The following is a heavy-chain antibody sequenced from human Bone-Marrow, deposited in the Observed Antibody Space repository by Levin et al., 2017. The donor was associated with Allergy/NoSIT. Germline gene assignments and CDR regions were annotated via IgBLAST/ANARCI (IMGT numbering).Heavy chain of an antibody. V-gene: IGHV3-23*01. CDR3: TRDHRGGGTGYSDY. Sequence: TGGSLRLSCAASGFTFSSYAMSWVRQAPGKGLEWVSAISGSGGTTYYADSVKGRFTISRDNSKNTLYLQMNSLRAEDTAVYYCTRDHRGGGTGYSDYWGQGTLVTVSS. CDR1: GFTFSSYA. J-gene: IGHJ4*02. D-gene: IGHD2-15*01. CDR2: ISGSGGTT.